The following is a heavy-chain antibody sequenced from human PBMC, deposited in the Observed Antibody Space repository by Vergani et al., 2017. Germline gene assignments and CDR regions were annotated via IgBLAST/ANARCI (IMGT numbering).Heavy chain of an antibody. Sequence: QVQLQESGPGLVKPSETLSLTCTVSGYSISSGYYWGWIRQPPGKGLEWIGSIYHSVSTYYNPSLKSRVTISVDTSKNQFSLKLSSVTAADTAVYYCARDSGSYVWGSYEAWFDPWGQGTLVTVSS. J-gene: IGHJ5*02. D-gene: IGHD3-16*01. V-gene: IGHV4-38-2*02. CDR3: ARDSGSYVWGSYEAWFDP. CDR1: GYSISSGYY. CDR2: IYHSVST.